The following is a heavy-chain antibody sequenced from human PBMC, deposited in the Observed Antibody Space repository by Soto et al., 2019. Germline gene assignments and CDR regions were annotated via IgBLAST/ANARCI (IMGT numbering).Heavy chain of an antibody. CDR1: GYTFTTYG. Sequence: ASVKVSCKTSGYTFTTYGITWVRQAPGQGLEWMGWISTNKGNTNYAQKFQGRVTMTTDTSTSTAYMELRSLRSEDTAVYYCARTLYGDNVDYWGQGTLVTVSS. J-gene: IGHJ4*02. D-gene: IGHD4-17*01. CDR3: ARTLYGDNVDY. V-gene: IGHV1-18*01. CDR2: ISTNKGNT.